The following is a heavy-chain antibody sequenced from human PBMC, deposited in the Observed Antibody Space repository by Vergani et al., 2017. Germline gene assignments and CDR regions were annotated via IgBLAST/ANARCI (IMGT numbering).Heavy chain of an antibody. V-gene: IGHV1-69*13. J-gene: IGHJ4*02. Sequence: QGQLAQSGAEVKKPGSSVKVSCKASGGTFSSNSISWVRQAPGQGLEWMGRISPIFGTTSYAQKFQGRVTILADESTSTAYMELSSLRSEDTAVYYCARPVRLRCSSTRCFEDYFDYWGQGTLVTVSS. CDR3: ARPVRLRCSSTRCFEDYFDY. D-gene: IGHD2-2*01. CDR1: GGTFSSNS. CDR2: ISPIFGTT.